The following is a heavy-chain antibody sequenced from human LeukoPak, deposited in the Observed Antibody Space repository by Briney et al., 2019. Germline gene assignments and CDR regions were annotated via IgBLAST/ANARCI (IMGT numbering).Heavy chain of an antibody. J-gene: IGHJ4*02. CDR1: GFTFSSYE. V-gene: IGHV3-48*03. CDR2: ISSSGSTI. D-gene: IGHD6-13*01. Sequence: PGGSLRLSCAASGFTFSSYEMNWVRQAPGKGLEWVSYISSSGSTIYYADSVKGRFTISRDNAKNSLYLQKNSLRAEDTAVYYCARDGYSSPYDYWGQGTLVTVSS. CDR3: ARDGYSSPYDY.